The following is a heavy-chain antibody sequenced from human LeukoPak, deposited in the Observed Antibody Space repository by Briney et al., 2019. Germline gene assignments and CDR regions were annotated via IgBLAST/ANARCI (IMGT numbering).Heavy chain of an antibody. CDR1: GYSISSGYY. CDR3: ARVRGLYCFDY. Sequence: PSETLSLTCAVSGYSISSGYYWGWIRQPPGKGLEWIGSIFHSGRTYYNPSLKSRVTISVDTSKNQFSLKLSSVTAADTAVYYCARVRGLYCFDYWGQGTLVTVSS. V-gene: IGHV4-38-2*01. J-gene: IGHJ4*02. D-gene: IGHD2-15*01. CDR2: IFHSGRT.